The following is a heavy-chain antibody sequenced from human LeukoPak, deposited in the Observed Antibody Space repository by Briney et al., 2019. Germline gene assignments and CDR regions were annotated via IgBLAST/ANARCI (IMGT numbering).Heavy chain of an antibody. Sequence: GGSLRLSCAASGFTFSSYGMHWVRQAPGKGLEWVAVIWYDGSNKYYADSVKGRFTISRDNSKNTLYLQMNSLRAEDTAVYYCARVSGSYSLRGTFDYWAQGTLVTVSS. V-gene: IGHV3-33*01. J-gene: IGHJ4*02. CDR1: GFTFSSYG. CDR3: ARVSGSYSLRGTFDY. CDR2: IWYDGSNK. D-gene: IGHD1-26*01.